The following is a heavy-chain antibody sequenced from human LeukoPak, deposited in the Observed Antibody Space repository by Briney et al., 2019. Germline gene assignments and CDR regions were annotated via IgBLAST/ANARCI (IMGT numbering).Heavy chain of an antibody. CDR3: ARITMVRGVIDWFDP. V-gene: IGHV3-66*01. D-gene: IGHD3-10*01. CDR2: IYSGGST. J-gene: IGHJ5*02. Sequence: GGSLRLSCAASGFTVGSNYMSWVRQAPGKGLEWVSVIYSGGSTYYADSVKGRFTISGDNSKNTLYLQMNSLRAEDTAVYYCARITMVRGVIDWFDPWGQGTLVTVSS. CDR1: GFTVGSNY.